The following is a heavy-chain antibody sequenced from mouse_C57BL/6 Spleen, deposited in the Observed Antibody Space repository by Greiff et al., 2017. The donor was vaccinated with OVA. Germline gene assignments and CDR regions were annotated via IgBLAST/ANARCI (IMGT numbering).Heavy chain of an antibody. D-gene: IGHD1-1*01. V-gene: IGHV1-76*01. CDR3: ARSENGSSYCYAMDY. J-gene: IGHJ4*01. CDR1: GYTFTDYY. CDR2: IYPGSGNT. Sequence: QVQLKQSGAELVRPGASVKLSCKASGYTFTDYYINWVKQRPGQGLEWIARIYPGSGNTYYNEKLKGKATLTAEKSSSTAYMQRSSLTSEYSAVDFCARSENGSSYCYAMDYWGQGTSVTVSS.